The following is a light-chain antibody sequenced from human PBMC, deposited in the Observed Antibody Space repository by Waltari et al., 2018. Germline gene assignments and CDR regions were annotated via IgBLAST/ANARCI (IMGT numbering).Light chain of an antibody. Sequence: EIVMTQSLATLSVFPGERATLSCRASQSVATYLACYQQRPGQAPRLLIYGASTRPTGIPARFSGGGSGTEFTLTISSLQSEDFAVYYCQQYNNWPLLTFGGGTRVEIK. V-gene: IGKV3-15*01. CDR2: GAS. J-gene: IGKJ4*01. CDR3: QQYNNWPLLT. CDR1: QSVATY.